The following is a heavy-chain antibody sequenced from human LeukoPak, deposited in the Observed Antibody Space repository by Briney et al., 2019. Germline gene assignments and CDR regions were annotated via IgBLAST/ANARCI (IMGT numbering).Heavy chain of an antibody. Sequence: PGGSLRLSCAASGFTVSSNHMSWVRQGPGKGLEWVSLIYSAGSTYYADSVMGRFTISRDNSKNTLYLQMNSLRAEDTAVYYCASHSSSRYGFDYWGQGTLVTVSS. CDR2: IYSAGST. J-gene: IGHJ4*02. V-gene: IGHV3-53*01. D-gene: IGHD6-13*01. CDR1: GFTVSSNH. CDR3: ASHSSSRYGFDY.